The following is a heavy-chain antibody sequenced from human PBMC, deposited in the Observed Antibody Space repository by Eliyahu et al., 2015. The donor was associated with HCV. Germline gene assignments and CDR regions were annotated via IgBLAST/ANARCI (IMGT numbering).Heavy chain of an antibody. CDR3: ASGGGGIAVTGTGGWFDP. J-gene: IGHJ5*02. V-gene: IGHV4-59*01. CDR1: GGSITTYY. D-gene: IGHD6-19*01. CDR2: IHYSGST. Sequence: QVQLQESGPGLVKPSETLSLXCTVSGGSITTYYWXWIRQPPGKGLEWIGYIHYSGSTNYNPPLKSRVTISLDTSKNQFXLNLTSVTAADTAMYYCASGGGGIAVTGTGGWFDPWGQGTLATVSS.